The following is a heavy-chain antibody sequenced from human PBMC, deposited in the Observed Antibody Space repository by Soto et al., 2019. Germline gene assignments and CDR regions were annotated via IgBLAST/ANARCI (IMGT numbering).Heavy chain of an antibody. CDR2: IFYTGGS. J-gene: IGHJ5*02. Sequence: QVQLQESGPGLVRPSETLSLTCTVSGASITNSHWSWIRQSPGKGLEYIGYIFYTGGSNYNPSLESRASMSVDTSKNQVFLTLSSVTAADTAVYYCARRVTAPPILTGWLDPWGQGTLVIVSS. CDR3: ARRVTAPPILTGWLDP. D-gene: IGHD2-2*01. CDR1: GASITNSH. V-gene: IGHV4-59*08.